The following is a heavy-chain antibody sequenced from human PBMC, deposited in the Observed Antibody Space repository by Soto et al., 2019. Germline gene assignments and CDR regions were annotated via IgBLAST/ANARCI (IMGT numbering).Heavy chain of an antibody. CDR1: GFTFSGHG. CDR2: VWHDGSKE. D-gene: IGHD4-17*01. V-gene: IGHV3-33*01. J-gene: IGHJ4*02. CDR3: AXXXGGDYGGNSGYYDY. Sequence: QVQLVESGGGVVQPGRSLRLSCAASGFTFSGHGMHWVRQAPGXGLEWVAVVWHDGSKEYYADSVKGRFTISRDNSKNTLYLQMNSLRAEDTXVYXXAXXXGGDYGGNSGYYDYWGQGTLVTVSS.